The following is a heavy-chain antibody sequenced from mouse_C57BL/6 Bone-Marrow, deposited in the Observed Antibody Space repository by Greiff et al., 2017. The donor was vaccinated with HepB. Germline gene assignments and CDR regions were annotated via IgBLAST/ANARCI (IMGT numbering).Heavy chain of an antibody. Sequence: EVQVVESGGGLVQPGGSLSLSCAASGFTFTDYYMSWVRQPPGKALEWLGFIRNKANGYTTEYSASVKGRFTISRDTSQSILYLQMNALRAEDSATYYCARSSTVVARGYFDVWGTGTTVTVSS. CDR1: GFTFTDYY. CDR3: ARSSTVVARGYFDV. V-gene: IGHV7-3*01. D-gene: IGHD1-1*01. J-gene: IGHJ1*03. CDR2: IRNKANGYTT.